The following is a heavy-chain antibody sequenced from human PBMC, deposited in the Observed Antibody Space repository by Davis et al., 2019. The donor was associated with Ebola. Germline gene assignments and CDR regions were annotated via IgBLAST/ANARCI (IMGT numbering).Heavy chain of an antibody. J-gene: IGHJ3*02. Sequence: PSETLSLTCTVSGGSISSGSYYWSWIRQPAGKGLEWIGHIYTSGSTYYNPSLKSRVTISVDTSKNQFSLKLSSVTAADTAVYYCARELRTLVRGAFDIWGQGTMVTVSS. CDR3: ARELRTLVRGAFDI. CDR1: GGSISSGSYY. V-gene: IGHV4-61*09. D-gene: IGHD3-10*01. CDR2: IYTSGST.